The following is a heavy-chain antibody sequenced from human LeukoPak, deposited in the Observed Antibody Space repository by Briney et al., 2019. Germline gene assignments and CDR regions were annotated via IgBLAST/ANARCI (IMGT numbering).Heavy chain of an antibody. J-gene: IGHJ6*03. CDR1: GFTFSSYS. Sequence: PGGSLRLSCAASGFTFSSYSMNWVRQAPGKGLEWVSYITSSSSTIYYADSVKGRFTISRDNAKNSLYLQMNSLRAEDTAVYYCASPRSTSSYYYMDVWGKGTTVTVSS. CDR2: ITSSSSTI. D-gene: IGHD2-2*01. CDR3: ASPRSTSSYYYMDV. V-gene: IGHV3-48*04.